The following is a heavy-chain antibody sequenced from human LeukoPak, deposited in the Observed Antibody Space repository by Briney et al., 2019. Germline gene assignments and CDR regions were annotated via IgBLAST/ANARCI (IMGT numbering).Heavy chain of an antibody. V-gene: IGHV4-4*07. D-gene: IGHD1-20*01. CDR2: IYTSGST. Sequence: SETLSLTCTVSGGSIRGYYWSWIRQPAGKGLEWIGRIYTSGSTNYNPSLKSRVTMSVDTSKNQFSLKLSSVTAADTAVYYCARGVINWFNYFDYWGQGTLVTVSP. J-gene: IGHJ4*02. CDR1: GGSIRGYY. CDR3: ARGVINWFNYFDY.